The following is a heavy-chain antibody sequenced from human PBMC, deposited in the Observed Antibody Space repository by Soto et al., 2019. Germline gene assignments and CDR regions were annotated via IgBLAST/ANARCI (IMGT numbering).Heavy chain of an antibody. CDR2: IYYSGST. D-gene: IGHD2-15*01. CDR1: GGSISSYY. Sequence: PSETLSLTCTVSGGSISSYYWSWIRQPPGKGLEWIGYIYYSGSTNYDPSLKSRVTISVDKSKNQFSLKLSSVTAADTAVYYCARASYEVVAATVFDYWGQGTLVTVSS. V-gene: IGHV4-59*12. CDR3: ARASYEVVAATVFDY. J-gene: IGHJ4*02.